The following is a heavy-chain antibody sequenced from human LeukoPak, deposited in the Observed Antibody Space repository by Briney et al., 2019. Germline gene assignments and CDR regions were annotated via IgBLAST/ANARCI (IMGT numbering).Heavy chain of an antibody. Sequence: PGGSLRLSCAASGFSFSNYAMNWVRQAPGKGLEWVSLIIASSGDTFYADAVKGRFTISRDNSKNTLYLQMNSLRAEDTALFYCAKAEGSITVQHMDVWGQGTAVTVSS. CDR2: IIASSGDT. D-gene: IGHD3-10*01. J-gene: IGHJ6*02. CDR3: AKAEGSITVQHMDV. CDR1: GFSFSNYA. V-gene: IGHV3-23*01.